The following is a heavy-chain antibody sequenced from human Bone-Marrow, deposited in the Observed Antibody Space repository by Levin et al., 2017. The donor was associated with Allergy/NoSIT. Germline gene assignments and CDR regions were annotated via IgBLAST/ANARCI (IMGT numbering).Heavy chain of an antibody. J-gene: IGHJ4*02. Sequence: ASVKVSCKASEYTFTDYFIHWVRQAPGQGLEWMGRIDPKSGGTNYAHKFQGRVTLTRDTSISTAYMELSGLRSDDTAVYYCARTETLSCSGDRCYFGQFDYWGQGTLVTVSS. CDR1: EYTFTDYF. CDR3: ARTETLSCSGDRCYFGQFDY. V-gene: IGHV1-2*06. D-gene: IGHD2-15*01. CDR2: IDPKSGGT.